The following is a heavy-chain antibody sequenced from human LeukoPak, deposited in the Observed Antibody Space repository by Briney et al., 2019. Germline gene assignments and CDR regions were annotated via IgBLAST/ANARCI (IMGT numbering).Heavy chain of an antibody. CDR3: ATSIAVATNWFDP. V-gene: IGHV4-39*07. CDR1: GGSISSSSYY. Sequence: PSETLSLTCTVSGGSISSSSYYWGWIRQPPGKGLEWIGSIYYSGSTNYNPSLKSRVTISVDTSKNQFSLKLSSVTAADTAVYYCATSIAVATNWFDPWGQGTLVTVSS. CDR2: IYYSGST. J-gene: IGHJ5*02. D-gene: IGHD6-19*01.